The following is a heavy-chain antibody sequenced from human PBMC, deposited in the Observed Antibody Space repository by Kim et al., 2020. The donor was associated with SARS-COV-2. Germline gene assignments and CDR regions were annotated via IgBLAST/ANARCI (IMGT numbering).Heavy chain of an antibody. CDR3: ARECTFPVSIASYYYGMDV. V-gene: IGHV1-18*01. D-gene: IGHD6-6*01. CDR1: GYTFTSYG. Sequence: ASVKVSCKASGYTFTSYGISWVRQAPGQGLEWMGWISAYNGNTNYAQKLQGRVTMTTDTSTSTAYMELRSLRSDDTAVYYCARECTFPVSIASYYYGMDVWGQGTTVTVSS. CDR2: ISAYNGNT. J-gene: IGHJ6*02.